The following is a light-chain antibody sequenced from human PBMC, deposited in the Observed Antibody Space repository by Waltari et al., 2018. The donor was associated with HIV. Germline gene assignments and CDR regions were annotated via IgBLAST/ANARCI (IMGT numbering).Light chain of an antibody. CDR1: RSDVGGYKY. CDR3: SSYAGSNNLV. V-gene: IGLV2-8*01. Sequence: QSALPQPPSASGSPGQSVTISCTGTRSDVGGYKYVPWYQQHPGKAPKLMIYEVSKRPSGVPDRFSGSKSGNTASLTVSGLQAEDEADYYCSSYAGSNNLVFGTGTKVTVL. CDR2: EVS. J-gene: IGLJ1*01.